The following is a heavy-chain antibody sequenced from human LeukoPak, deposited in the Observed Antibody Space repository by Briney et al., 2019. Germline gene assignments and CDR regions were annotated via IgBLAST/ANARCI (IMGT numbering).Heavy chain of an antibody. CDR3: ARDAVDTANAV. Sequence: GGSLRLSCAASGFIFNNAWMTWVRQAPGKGLVWVSHINSDGSITSYADSVKGRFTISRDNAKNTLYLQMNSLRAEDTAVYYCARDAVDTANAVWGQGTTVTVSS. J-gene: IGHJ6*02. D-gene: IGHD5-18*01. CDR1: GFIFNNAW. V-gene: IGHV3-74*01. CDR2: INSDGSIT.